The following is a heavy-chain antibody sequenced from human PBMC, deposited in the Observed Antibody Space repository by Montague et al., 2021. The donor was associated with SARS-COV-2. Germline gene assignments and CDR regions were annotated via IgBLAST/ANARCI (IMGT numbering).Heavy chain of an antibody. Sequence: TLSLTCTVSGDSITSDVSYWSWTRQPAGKGLEWIGRIYTTGSTNYNPSLKSRLTISLDTSKNQLSLKLSSVTAADTAVYYCARDDSRWDFDCWGQGTLVTVSS. V-gene: IGHV4-61*02. CDR3: ARDDSRWDFDC. CDR1: GDSITSDVSY. J-gene: IGHJ4*02. CDR2: IYTTGST. D-gene: IGHD1-26*01.